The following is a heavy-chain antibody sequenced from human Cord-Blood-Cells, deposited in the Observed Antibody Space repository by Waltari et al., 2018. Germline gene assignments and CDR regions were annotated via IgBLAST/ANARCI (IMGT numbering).Heavy chain of an antibody. V-gene: IGHV4-34*01. D-gene: IGHD6-13*01. J-gene: IGHJ4*02. CDR3: AKAGGSSWYAFDY. CDR2: INHSGST. Sequence: GEINHSGSTNYNPSLKSRVTISVDTSKNQFSLKLSSVTAADTAVCYCAKAGGSSWYAFDYWGQGTLVTVSS.